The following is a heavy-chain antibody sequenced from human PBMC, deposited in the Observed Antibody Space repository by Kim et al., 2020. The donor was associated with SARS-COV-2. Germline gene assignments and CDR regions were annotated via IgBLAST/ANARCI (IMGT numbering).Heavy chain of an antibody. CDR2: NT. J-gene: IGHJ4*02. D-gene: IGHD6-19*01. CDR3: AREAVAGSFDY. Sequence: NTRYSPKFQARVSLTRDNSATTAYLELSGLRSEDTAIYYCAREAVAGSFDYWGRGTLVTVSS. V-gene: IGHV1-3*01.